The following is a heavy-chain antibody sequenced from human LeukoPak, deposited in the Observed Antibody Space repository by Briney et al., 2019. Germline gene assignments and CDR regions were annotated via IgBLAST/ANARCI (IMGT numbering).Heavy chain of an antibody. J-gene: IGHJ4*02. D-gene: IGHD1-26*01. CDR3: ARVRRELLGLDY. V-gene: IGHV4-39*07. CDR1: GGSISSSSYY. CDR2: IYYSGST. Sequence: KPSETLSLTCTVSGGSISSSSYYWGWIRQPPGKGLEWIGSIYYSGSTYYNPSLKSRVTISVDTSKNQCSLKLNSVTAADTAVYYCARVRRELLGLDYWGQGTLVTVSS.